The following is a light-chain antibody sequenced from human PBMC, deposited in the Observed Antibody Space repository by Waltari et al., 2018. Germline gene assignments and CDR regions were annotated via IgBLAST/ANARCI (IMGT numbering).Light chain of an antibody. Sequence: QSVLTQPPSASGTPGQRVTISCSGSSSNIGRNTVTWYQQLPGTAPKLFIYTNKQRPSGVPDRFSGSKSGTSASLAISGLRSEDEADYYCAAWDDSLNVVLFGGGTKLTVL. V-gene: IGLV1-44*01. CDR2: TNK. CDR1: SSNIGRNT. J-gene: IGLJ2*01. CDR3: AAWDDSLNVVL.